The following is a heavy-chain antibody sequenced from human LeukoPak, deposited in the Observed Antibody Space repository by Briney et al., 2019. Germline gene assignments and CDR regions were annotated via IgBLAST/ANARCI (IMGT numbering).Heavy chain of an antibody. D-gene: IGHD4-11*01. CDR3: ARVSDYSNYFDY. Sequence: PGGSLRLSCAASGFTFSNYAMHWVRQAPGKGLEWVAVISDDGSNKYYADSVKGRFTISRDNSKNTLYLQMNSLRAEDTAVYYCARVSDYSNYFDYWGQGTLVTVSS. CDR2: ISDDGSNK. J-gene: IGHJ4*02. V-gene: IGHV3-30*03. CDR1: GFTFSNYA.